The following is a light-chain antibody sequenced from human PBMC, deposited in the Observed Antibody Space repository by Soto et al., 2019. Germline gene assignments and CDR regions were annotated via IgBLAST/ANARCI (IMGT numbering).Light chain of an antibody. CDR1: SIDRGGYNY. CDR3: SSYSGDYNEV. V-gene: IGLV2-8*01. Sequence: SVLTHLPSASGSHGQCSTISGNGTSIDRGGYNYVSWYQQHPGKAPKLMIYEVTKRPSGVPDRFSGDKSGNTASLTVSGVQAEDEADYYCSSYSGDYNEVFVTGTKVIGL. CDR2: EVT. J-gene: IGLJ1*01.